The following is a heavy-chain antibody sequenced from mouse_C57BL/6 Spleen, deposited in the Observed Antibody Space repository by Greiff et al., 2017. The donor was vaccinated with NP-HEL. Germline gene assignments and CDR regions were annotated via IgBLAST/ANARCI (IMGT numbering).Heavy chain of an antibody. CDR1: GYTFTDYN. V-gene: IGHV1-18*01. CDR3: ARRDYYGPTWFAY. CDR2: INPNNGGT. J-gene: IGHJ3*01. Sequence: EVKLLESGPELVKPGASVKIPCKASGYTFTDYNMDWVKQSHGKSLEWIGDINPNNGGTIYNQKFKGKATLTVDKSSSTAYMELRSLTSEDTAVYYCARRDYYGPTWFAYWGQGTLVTVSA. D-gene: IGHD1-2*01.